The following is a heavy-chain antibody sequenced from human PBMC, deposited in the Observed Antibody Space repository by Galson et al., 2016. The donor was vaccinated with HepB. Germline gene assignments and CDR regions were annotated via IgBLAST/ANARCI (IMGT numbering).Heavy chain of an antibody. J-gene: IGHJ4*02. D-gene: IGHD6-19*01. CDR3: AREAGTVAGPGDY. CDR2: INTNTGNP. CDR1: GYTFTTYA. Sequence: VKVSCKASGYTFTTYAVIWVRQAPGQGLEWMGWINTNTGNPTYAQDFTGRFVFSLDTSVSTAYLQISDLKAEDTAVYFCAREAGTVAGPGDYWGQGTLVTVPS. V-gene: IGHV7-4-1*02.